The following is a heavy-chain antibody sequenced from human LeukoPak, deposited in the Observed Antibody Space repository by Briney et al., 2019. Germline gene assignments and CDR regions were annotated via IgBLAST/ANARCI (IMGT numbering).Heavy chain of an antibody. V-gene: IGHV3-23*01. CDR1: GFTFSSYA. CDR3: AKVGVAGGYYWFDP. CDR2: ITGSGGYT. J-gene: IGHJ5*02. Sequence: PGGSLGLSCAASGFTFSSYAVSWVRQAPEKGLEWVSAITGSGGYTYNADSVKGRFTISRDNSKNTLYLQMNSLRAEDTAVYYCAKVGVAGGYYWFDPWGQGTLVTVSS. D-gene: IGHD6-19*01.